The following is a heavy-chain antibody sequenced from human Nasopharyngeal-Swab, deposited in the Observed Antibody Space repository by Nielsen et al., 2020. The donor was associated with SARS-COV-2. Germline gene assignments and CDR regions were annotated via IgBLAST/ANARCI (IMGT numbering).Heavy chain of an antibody. J-gene: IGHJ6*02. V-gene: IGHV3-7*01. Sequence: GESLNISCAAPGFTFSSYWMSWVRQPPGKRLGWVANIKQDGSGNYYVDSVKGRFTISRDNAKNSLYLQMNSLRAEDTAVYYCARDPSSGWYPSYYYGMDVWGQGTTVTVSS. CDR2: IKQDGSGN. D-gene: IGHD6-19*01. CDR1: GFTFSSYW. CDR3: ARDPSSGWYPSYYYGMDV.